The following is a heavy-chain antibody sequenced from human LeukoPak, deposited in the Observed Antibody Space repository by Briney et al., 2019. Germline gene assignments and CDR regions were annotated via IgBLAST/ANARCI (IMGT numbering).Heavy chain of an antibody. CDR3: ASQNRYDYAESYYFDY. J-gene: IGHJ4*02. D-gene: IGHD3-16*01. CDR1: GFTFSSYA. Sequence: GGSLRLSCAASGFTFSSYAMHWVRQAPGKGLEWVAVISYDGSNKYYADSVKGRFTISRDNSKNTLYLQMNSLRAEDTAVYYCASQNRYDYAESYYFDYWGQGTLVTVS. V-gene: IGHV3-30-3*01. CDR2: ISYDGSNK.